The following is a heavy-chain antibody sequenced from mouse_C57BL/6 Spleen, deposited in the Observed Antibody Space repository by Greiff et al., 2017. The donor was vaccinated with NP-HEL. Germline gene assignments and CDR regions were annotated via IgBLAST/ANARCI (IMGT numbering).Heavy chain of an antibody. CDR3: ARPSYDGSYGAMDY. J-gene: IGHJ4*01. CDR2: IHPNSGST. V-gene: IGHV1-64*01. Sequence: QVQLQQPGAELVKPGASVKLSCKASGYTFTSYWMHWVKQRPGQGLEWIGMIHPNSGSTNYNEKFKSKATLTVDKSSSTACMQLSSLTSEDSAVYYCARPSYDGSYGAMDYWGQGTSVTVSS. D-gene: IGHD1-1*01. CDR1: GYTFTSYW.